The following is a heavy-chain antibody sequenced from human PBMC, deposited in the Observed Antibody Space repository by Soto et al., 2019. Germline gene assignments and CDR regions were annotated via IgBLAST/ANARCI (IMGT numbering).Heavy chain of an antibody. Sequence: PSETLSLTCAVYGGSFSGYYWSWIRQPPGKGLEWIGEINHSGSTNYNPSLKSRVTISVDTSKNQFSLKLSSVTAADTAVYYCARGALADSSSDIYYYYGMDVWGQGTTVTVSS. CDR3: ARGALADSSSDIYYYYGMDV. V-gene: IGHV4-34*01. CDR1: GGSFSGYY. CDR2: INHSGST. D-gene: IGHD6-6*01. J-gene: IGHJ6*02.